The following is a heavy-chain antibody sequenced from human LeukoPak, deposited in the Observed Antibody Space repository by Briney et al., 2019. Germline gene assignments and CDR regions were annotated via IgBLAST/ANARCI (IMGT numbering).Heavy chain of an antibody. D-gene: IGHD7-27*01. J-gene: IGHJ6*02. CDR3: ARDVTGDTRSTTYGMDV. Sequence: PSETLSLTCTVSGGSISSGGYYWSWIRQPPGKGLEWIGYIYYSGSTYYNPSLKSRVSISVDTSKNQFSLKLTSVTAADTAVYYCARDVTGDTRSTTYGMDVWGQGTTVTVSS. CDR1: GGSISSGGYY. CDR2: IYYSGST. V-gene: IGHV4-30-4*08.